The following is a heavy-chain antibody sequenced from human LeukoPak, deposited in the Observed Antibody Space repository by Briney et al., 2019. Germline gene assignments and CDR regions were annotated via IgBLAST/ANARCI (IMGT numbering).Heavy chain of an antibody. J-gene: IGHJ6*03. Sequence: GGSLRLSCAASGFTFSSYGMHWVRQAPGKGLEWVAFIRYDGSNKYYADSVKGRFTISRDNSKNTLYLQMNSLRAEDTAVYYCAKGAFGSSWYYYYYMDVWGKGTTVTVSS. CDR1: GFTFSSYG. CDR2: IRYDGSNK. D-gene: IGHD6-13*01. CDR3: AKGAFGSSWYYYYYMDV. V-gene: IGHV3-30*02.